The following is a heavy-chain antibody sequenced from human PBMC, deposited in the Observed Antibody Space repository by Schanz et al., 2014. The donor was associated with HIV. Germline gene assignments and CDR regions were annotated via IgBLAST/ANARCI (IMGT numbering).Heavy chain of an antibody. CDR3: ARDLVDSSTWYDAFDI. Sequence: QVQLVQSGAEVKKPGASVKISCEASGYIFPNYHIHWVRQAPGQGLEWMGWINPNSGGTNSAQKFQGRVTMSMDTSISTAYMEVRSLRSDDTALYFCARDLVDSSTWYDAFDIWGQGTKVTVSS. D-gene: IGHD6-13*01. CDR1: GYIFPNYH. J-gene: IGHJ3*02. V-gene: IGHV1-2*02. CDR2: INPNSGGT.